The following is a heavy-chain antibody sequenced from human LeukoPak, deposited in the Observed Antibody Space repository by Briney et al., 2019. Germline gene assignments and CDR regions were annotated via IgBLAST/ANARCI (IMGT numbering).Heavy chain of an antibody. Sequence: QAGGSLRLSCAASGFTFSNHGMNWVRQAPGKGLEWVSGISPSGDITYYADSVKGRFTISRDNSRNTLYLQMNSLRAEDTAVYYCAKDDRWLQFCCWGQGTLVTVSA. J-gene: IGHJ4*02. CDR1: GFTFSNHG. V-gene: IGHV3-23*01. D-gene: IGHD5-24*01. CDR3: AKDDRWLQFCC. CDR2: ISPSGDIT.